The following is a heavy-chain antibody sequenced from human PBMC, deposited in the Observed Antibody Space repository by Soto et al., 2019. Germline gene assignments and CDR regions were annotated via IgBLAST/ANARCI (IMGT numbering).Heavy chain of an antibody. CDR1: GFSFSSYG. V-gene: IGHV3-30*18. D-gene: IGHD3-10*01. J-gene: IGHJ4*02. CDR2: ISYDGSNK. Sequence: PGGSLRLSFAASGFSFSSYGMHWVRQAPGKGLEWVAVISYDGSNKYYADSVKGRFTISRDNSKNTLYLQMNSLRAEDTAVYYCAKEFRESSGPFDYWGQGTLVSVSS. CDR3: AKEFRESSGPFDY.